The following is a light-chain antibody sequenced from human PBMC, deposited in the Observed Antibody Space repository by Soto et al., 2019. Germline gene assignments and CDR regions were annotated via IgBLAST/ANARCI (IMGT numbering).Light chain of an antibody. J-gene: IGKJ4*01. Sequence: DIQMTQSPAAMSASVGDRVTITCRASQGVGNSLAWLRQRPGKVPERLIYDASSLQSGVPSRFSGSGSGTDFTLTISSLQPEDFATYYCLQLSSYPLTFGGGTRVDIK. CDR1: QGVGNS. V-gene: IGKV1-17*03. CDR2: DAS. CDR3: LQLSSYPLT.